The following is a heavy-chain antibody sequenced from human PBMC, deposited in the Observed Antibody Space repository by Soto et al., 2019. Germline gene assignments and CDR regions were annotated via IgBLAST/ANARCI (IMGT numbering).Heavy chain of an antibody. Sequence: QVQLVESGGGVVQPGRSLRLSCATSGSTISTYTMHWVRQAPGKGLEWVAVISFYESNKYYADSVKGRFTISRDDSKNTLYLHMNSLRPEDTAVYYCARENTVGYCSGGSCYYFDYWGQGTLVTVSS. J-gene: IGHJ4*02. CDR1: GSTISTYT. CDR2: ISFYESNK. D-gene: IGHD2-15*01. CDR3: ARENTVGYCSGGSCYYFDY. V-gene: IGHV3-30-3*01.